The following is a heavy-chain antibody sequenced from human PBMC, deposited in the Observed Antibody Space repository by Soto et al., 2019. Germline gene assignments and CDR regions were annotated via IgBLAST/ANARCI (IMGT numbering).Heavy chain of an antibody. V-gene: IGHV1-8*01. D-gene: IGHD6-19*01. CDR1: GYTFTSYD. Sequence: QVQLVQSGAEVKKPGASVKVSCKASGYTFTSYDIHWVRQATGLGPEWMGWMNPNSGNTVYAQKCQGRVTMTGNTSMSTAYMELSSLRSEDTAVYYCARTRFGAVAGTWGQGTLVTVSS. J-gene: IGHJ5*02. CDR3: ARTRFGAVAGT. CDR2: MNPNSGNT.